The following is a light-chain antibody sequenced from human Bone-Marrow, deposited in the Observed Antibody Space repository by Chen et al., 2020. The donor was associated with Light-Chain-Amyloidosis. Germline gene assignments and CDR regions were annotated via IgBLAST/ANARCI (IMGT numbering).Light chain of an antibody. Sequence: IVVTQSPATLSLSPGERATLSCSASQRVDSDLAWYQQKPGQAPRLLIFYASNRATGIPARFSGSGSGTDFTLTISSLEPEEFAVYYCQQRRNWSRTFGQGTKVDIK. CDR2: YAS. CDR1: QRVDSD. J-gene: IGKJ1*01. V-gene: IGKV3-11*01. CDR3: QQRRNWSRT.